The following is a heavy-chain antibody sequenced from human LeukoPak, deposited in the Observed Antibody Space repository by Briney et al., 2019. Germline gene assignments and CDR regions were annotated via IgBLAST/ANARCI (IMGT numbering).Heavy chain of an antibody. CDR2: ISSSGSSI. D-gene: IGHD4-17*01. CDR1: GFSFSSST. J-gene: IGHJ4*02. V-gene: IGHV3-21*01. Sequence: GGSLRLSCAASGFSFSSSTMNWVRQAPGRGLEWVSSISSSGSSIYYADSVKGRFTISRDNAKNSLYLQINSLRAEDTAVYYCARDGDSFDYWGQGTLVTVSS. CDR3: ARDGDSFDY.